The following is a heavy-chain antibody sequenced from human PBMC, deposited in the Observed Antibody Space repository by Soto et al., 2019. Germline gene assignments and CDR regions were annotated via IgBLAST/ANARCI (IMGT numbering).Heavy chain of an antibody. CDR1: GGSISSSSYY. D-gene: IGHD5-12*01. J-gene: IGHJ6*03. Sequence: PSETLSLTCTVSGGSISSSSYYWGWIRQPPGKGLEWIGYIYYSGSTNYNPSLKSRVTISVDTSKNQFSLKLSSVTAADTAVYYCARVPESGWIVATGNYYMDVWGKGTTVTVSS. V-gene: IGHV4-61*05. CDR3: ARVPESGWIVATGNYYMDV. CDR2: IYYSGST.